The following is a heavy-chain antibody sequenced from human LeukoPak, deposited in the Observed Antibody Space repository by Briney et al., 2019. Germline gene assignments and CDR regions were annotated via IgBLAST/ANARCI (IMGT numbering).Heavy chain of an antibody. J-gene: IGHJ4*02. V-gene: IGHV3-48*03. CDR2: ISRSGTII. Sequence: AGGSLRLSCAASGFTFSGYEMNWVRQAPGKGLEWVSYISRSGTIISYADSVRGRLTISRDNAKNSLYLQMNSLRAEDTAVYYCARERDDYYFDYWGQGTLATVSS. CDR3: ARERDDYYFDY. D-gene: IGHD3-3*01. CDR1: GFTFSGYE.